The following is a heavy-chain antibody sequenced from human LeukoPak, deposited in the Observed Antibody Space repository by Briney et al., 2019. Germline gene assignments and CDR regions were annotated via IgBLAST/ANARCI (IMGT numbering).Heavy chain of an antibody. V-gene: IGHV3-43*02. D-gene: IGHD3-3*01. Sequence: GGSLRLSCAASGFTFDDYAMHWVRQAPGKGLEWVSLISGDGGSTYYADSVKGRFTISRDNSKNSLYLQMNSLRTEDTALYYCAKDRVRFLEWLFEAPWFDPWGQGTLVTVSS. CDR2: ISGDGGST. CDR3: AKDRVRFLEWLFEAPWFDP. J-gene: IGHJ5*02. CDR1: GFTFDDYA.